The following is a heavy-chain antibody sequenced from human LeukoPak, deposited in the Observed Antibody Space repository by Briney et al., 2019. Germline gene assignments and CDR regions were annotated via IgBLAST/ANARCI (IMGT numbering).Heavy chain of an antibody. V-gene: IGHV3-23*01. Sequence: GGSLRLSCAASGFTFSSYAMSWVRQAPGKGLEWVSAISGSGGSTYYADSVKGRFTISRDNSKNTLYLQMNSLRAEDTAVYYCLGYDYVWGSYRYTDDYWGQGTLVTVSS. J-gene: IGHJ4*02. CDR2: ISGSGGST. D-gene: IGHD3-16*02. CDR1: GFTFSSYA. CDR3: LGYDYVWGSYRYTDDY.